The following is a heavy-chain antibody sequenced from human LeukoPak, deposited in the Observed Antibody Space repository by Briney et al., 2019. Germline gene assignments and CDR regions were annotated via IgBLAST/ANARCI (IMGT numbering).Heavy chain of an antibody. Sequence: PGRSLRLSCAASGFTFSSYGMHWVRQPPGKGLEWVSLIASSGLNTYYADSVRGRFTISRDNSKNTLSLQMNSLRVEDTAIYYCARDIELSTWGLGTLVTVSS. D-gene: IGHD3-16*02. J-gene: IGHJ3*01. CDR2: IASSGLNT. CDR3: ARDIELST. CDR1: GFTFSSYG. V-gene: IGHV3-30*12.